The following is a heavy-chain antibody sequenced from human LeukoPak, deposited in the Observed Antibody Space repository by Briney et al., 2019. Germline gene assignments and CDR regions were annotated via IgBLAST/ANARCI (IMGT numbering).Heavy chain of an antibody. CDR2: IYNDGST. Sequence: SETLSLTCTVSGDSISSHSWTWIRQPPGEGLEWIGSIYNDGSTHYNPSLKSRVTISVDTSKSQFSLKLNSVTAADTAVYYCARAYYGSGPFDYWAQGTLVTVSS. D-gene: IGHD3-10*01. CDR3: ARAYYGSGPFDY. CDR1: GDSISSHS. V-gene: IGHV4-59*11. J-gene: IGHJ4*02.